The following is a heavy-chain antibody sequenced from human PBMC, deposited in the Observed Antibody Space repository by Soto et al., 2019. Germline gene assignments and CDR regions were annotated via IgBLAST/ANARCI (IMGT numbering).Heavy chain of an antibody. D-gene: IGHD2-21*01. V-gene: IGHV3-23*01. Sequence: GGPLRLSCAASGFTISTFAMTWVRQAPGKGLECVSGVTGSGGQIHYADSVKGRFTISKDNSKNTLYLQMSNLREEDTALYYCAKDAVYKDGLWLMDSWGQGTLVTVSS. CDR2: VTGSGGQI. CDR1: GFTISTFA. J-gene: IGHJ5*02. CDR3: AKDAVYKDGLWLMDS.